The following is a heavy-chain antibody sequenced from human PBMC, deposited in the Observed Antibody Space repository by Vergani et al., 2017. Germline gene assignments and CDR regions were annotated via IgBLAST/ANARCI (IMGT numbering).Heavy chain of an antibody. D-gene: IGHD6-19*01. Sequence: EVQLVESGGGVVRPGGSLRLSCAASGFTFDVYGMSWVRHAPGKGLEWVSGINWNGGSTGYADSVKGRFTISRDNAKNSLYLQMNSLRAEDTALYYCARGAYSSGWYGRLDAFDIWGQGTMVTVSS. CDR1: GFTFDVYG. CDR3: ARGAYSSGWYGRLDAFDI. V-gene: IGHV3-20*04. J-gene: IGHJ3*02. CDR2: INWNGGST.